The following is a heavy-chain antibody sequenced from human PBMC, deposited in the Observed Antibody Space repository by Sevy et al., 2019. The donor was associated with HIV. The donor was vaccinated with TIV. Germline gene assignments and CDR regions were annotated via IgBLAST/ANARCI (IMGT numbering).Heavy chain of an antibody. CDR1: GFTFSNAW. V-gene: IGHV3-15*01. CDR3: TTDSKKRGLSALLDY. CDR2: IKSKTDGGTT. D-gene: IGHD3-10*01. J-gene: IGHJ4*02. Sequence: GGSLRLSCAASGFTFSNAWMSWVRQAPGKGLEWVGRIKSKTDGGTTDYAATVIGRFTISRDDSKNTLYLQMNSVKTENTAIYYSTTDSKKRGLSALLDYWCQGTLVTVSS.